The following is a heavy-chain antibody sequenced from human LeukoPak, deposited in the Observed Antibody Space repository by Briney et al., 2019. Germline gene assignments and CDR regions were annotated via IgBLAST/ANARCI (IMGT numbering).Heavy chain of an antibody. CDR2: FDPEDGET. J-gene: IGHJ4*02. D-gene: IGHD6-13*01. V-gene: IGHV1-24*01. Sequence: ASVKVSCKVSGYTLTELSMHWVRQALGKGLEWMGGFDPEDGETIYAQKFQGRVTMTEDTSTDTAYMELSSLRSEDTAVYYCATDQAYSSSWPPDYWGQGTLVTVSS. CDR1: GYTLTELS. CDR3: ATDQAYSSSWPPDY.